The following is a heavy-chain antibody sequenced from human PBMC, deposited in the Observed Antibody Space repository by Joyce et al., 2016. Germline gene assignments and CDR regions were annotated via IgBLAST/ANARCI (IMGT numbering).Heavy chain of an antibody. CDR3: ASPSCAV. V-gene: IGHV3-48*03. CDR2: ISRSGDLI. J-gene: IGHJ4*01. Sequence: EVQLVESGGGLVQPGGSLILSCAASGFIFSSKEMDWVRQAPGKWLEWVEYISRSGDLIHYADSVRDRFTISRDNAGSSLYLQMESLRAVDTAMYYCASPSCAVCGHRSLVTVSS. CDR1: GFIFSSKE.